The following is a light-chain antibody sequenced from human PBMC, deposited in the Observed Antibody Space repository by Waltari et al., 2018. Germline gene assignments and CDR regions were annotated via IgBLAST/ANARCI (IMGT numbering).Light chain of an antibody. CDR2: DFR. CDR3: SSYTSSITLV. Sequence: QSALTQPASVSGSPGQSITISCTGTSRDVGGYNYVSWYQQHPGKAPKLIIYDFRNRPSGVSNRFSGSKSGNTASLTISGLQAEDEADYYCSSYTSSITLVFGGGTKLTVL. V-gene: IGLV2-14*03. J-gene: IGLJ3*02. CDR1: SRDVGGYNY.